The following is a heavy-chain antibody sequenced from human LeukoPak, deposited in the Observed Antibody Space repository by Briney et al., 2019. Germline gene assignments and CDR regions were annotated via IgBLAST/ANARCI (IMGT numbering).Heavy chain of an antibody. D-gene: IGHD2-21*01. CDR2: VYPGGSET. CDR3: AREIADAFDI. Sequence: GESLKISCKASGYNFANYWIGWVRQMPGKGLEWMGIVYPGGSETQYSPSFQGLVTISVDKATSTAYLQWNSLKASDTAMYYCAREIADAFDIWGQGTMVTVSS. CDR1: GYNFANYW. J-gene: IGHJ3*02. V-gene: IGHV5-51*01.